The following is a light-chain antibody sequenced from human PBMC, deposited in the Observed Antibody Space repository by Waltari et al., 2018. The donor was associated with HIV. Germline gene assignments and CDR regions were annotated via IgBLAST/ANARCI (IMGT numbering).Light chain of an antibody. J-gene: IGLJ2*01. Sequence: SYDLTQPPSVSLSPGQTASITCSGDKLGDKYASWYQQKAGQSPVLVIFQDRQRPSGTPDRFSGSNAGNTATLTISGTQAMDEADYYCQAWDSNTAHVLFGGGTKVTVL. CDR3: QAWDSNTAHVL. CDR1: KLGDKY. V-gene: IGLV3-1*01. CDR2: QDR.